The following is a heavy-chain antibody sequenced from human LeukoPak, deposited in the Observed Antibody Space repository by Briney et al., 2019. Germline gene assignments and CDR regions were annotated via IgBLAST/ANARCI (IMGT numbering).Heavy chain of an antibody. D-gene: IGHD2-15*01. CDR3: ARGSCSGGICYSGDY. CDR2: TRNKAKSYTT. J-gene: IGHJ4*02. V-gene: IGHV3-72*01. CDR1: GFTFSDHY. Sequence: GGSLRLSCAASGFTFSDHYMDWVRQAPGKGLEWVGRTRNKAKSYTTEYAASVKGRLTISRDGSKSSVYLQMNSLKTEDTAVYYCARGSCSGGICYSGDYWGQGTLVTVSS.